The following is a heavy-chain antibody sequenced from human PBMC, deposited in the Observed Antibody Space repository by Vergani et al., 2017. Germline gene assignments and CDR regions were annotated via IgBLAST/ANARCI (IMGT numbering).Heavy chain of an antibody. CDR3: AKDLGPWIQPEDAFDI. CDR2: ISYDGSNK. CDR1: GFTFSSYG. J-gene: IGHJ3*02. D-gene: IGHD5-18*01. Sequence: QVQLVESGGGVVQPGRSLRLSCAASGFTFSSYGMHWVRQAPGKGLEWVAVISYDGSNKYYADSVKGRFTISRDNSKNTLYLQMNSLRAEDTAVYYCAKDLGPWIQPEDAFDIRGQGTMVTVSS. V-gene: IGHV3-30*18.